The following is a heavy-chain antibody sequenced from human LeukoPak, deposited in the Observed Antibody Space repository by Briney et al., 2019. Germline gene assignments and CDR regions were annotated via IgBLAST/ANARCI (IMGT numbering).Heavy chain of an antibody. CDR1: GYIFTGYY. CDR2: INPNSGGT. D-gene: IGHD2-21*02. J-gene: IGHJ3*02. Sequence: ASVKVSCKASGYIFTGYYMHWVRQAPGQGLEWMGWINPNSGGTNYAQKFQGRVTMTRDTSISTAYMELSRLRSDDTAVYYCARLRIVVVTANRDAFDIWGQGTMVTVSS. V-gene: IGHV1-2*02. CDR3: ARLRIVVVTANRDAFDI.